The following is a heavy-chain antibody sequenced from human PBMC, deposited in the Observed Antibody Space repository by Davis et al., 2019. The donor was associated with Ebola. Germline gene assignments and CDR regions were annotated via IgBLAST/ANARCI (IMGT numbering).Heavy chain of an antibody. CDR1: GLFVSNNY. J-gene: IGHJ4*02. CDR3: AKDKGYGVPFDY. V-gene: IGHV3-23*01. D-gene: IGHD4-17*01. Sequence: GESLKISCAASGLFVSNNYMNWVRQAPGKGLEWVSTITGSGDSTHYADSVKGRFTISRDNSKNTLCLQMNSLRAEDTAVYYCAKDKGYGVPFDYWGQGTLVTVSS. CDR2: ITGSGDST.